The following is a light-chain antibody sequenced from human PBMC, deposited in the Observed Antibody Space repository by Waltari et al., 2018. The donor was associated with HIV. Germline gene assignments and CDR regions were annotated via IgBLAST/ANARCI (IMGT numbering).Light chain of an antibody. J-gene: IGKJ5*01. Sequence: DIQMTQSPSSLSASVGDTVTITCRASQGISTRLAWFQQRPEEAPKSLIYAASSLQSGVPSRFGGSGSGTDFTLTITSLLPEDSATYYCQHYYTYPITFGQGTRLEIK. V-gene: IGKV1D-16*01. CDR2: AAS. CDR1: QGISTR. CDR3: QHYYTYPIT.